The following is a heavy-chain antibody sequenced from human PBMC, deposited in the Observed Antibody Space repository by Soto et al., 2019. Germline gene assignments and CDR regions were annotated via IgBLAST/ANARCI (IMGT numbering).Heavy chain of an antibody. J-gene: IGHJ4*02. CDR3: ARVGSDEYCSSTSCYYFDY. Sequence: SETLSLTCAVSSGSISSTNWWSWVRQPPGKGLEWIAEIYHSGSTNYNPSLKSRVTISVDKSKNQFSLKLSSVTAADTAVYYCARVGSDEYCSSTSCYYFDYWGQGTLVTVSS. V-gene: IGHV4-4*02. CDR2: IYHSGST. CDR1: SGSISSTNW. D-gene: IGHD2-2*01.